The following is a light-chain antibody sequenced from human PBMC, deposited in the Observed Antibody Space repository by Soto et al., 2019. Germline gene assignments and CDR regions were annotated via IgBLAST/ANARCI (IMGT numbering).Light chain of an antibody. Sequence: IVMTQSPATLSVSPGETASLYCRASQSAGNFLAWYQQKPGQAPRLLIYYISTRATGIPARFSGSGSGTEFTLTINSLQSEDFAVFYCQQYDNWPLTFGGGTKVDIK. CDR2: YIS. CDR1: QSAGNF. CDR3: QQYDNWPLT. J-gene: IGKJ4*01. V-gene: IGKV3D-15*01.